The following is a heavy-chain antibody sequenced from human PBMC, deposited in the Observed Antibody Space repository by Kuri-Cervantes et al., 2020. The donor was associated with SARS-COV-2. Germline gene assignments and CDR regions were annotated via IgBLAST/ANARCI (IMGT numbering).Heavy chain of an antibody. CDR1: TITFSECR. D-gene: IGHD3-16*01. J-gene: IGHJ4*02. CDR3: AREDPGAGGALD. V-gene: IGHV3-11*04. Sequence: GGSLRLSCAASTITFSECRMSRVRQAPGKGLEWVSNIGPSGTTKYYADSVKGRFTISRDNAKNSLYLQMNSLRAEDTAVYYCAREDPGAGGALDWGQGTLVTVSS. CDR2: IGPSGTTK.